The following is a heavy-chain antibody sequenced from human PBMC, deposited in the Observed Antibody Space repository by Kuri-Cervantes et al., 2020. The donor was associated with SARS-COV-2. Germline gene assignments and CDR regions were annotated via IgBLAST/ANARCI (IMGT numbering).Heavy chain of an antibody. Sequence: SETLSLTCTVSSGSISSSRYYWSWIRQPPGKGLEWIGETNHSGSTNYNPSLKSRVTISVDTSKNQFSLKLSSVTAADTAVYYCARGRSRSSYYYYYHMDVWGKGTTVTVSS. J-gene: IGHJ6*03. CDR1: SGSISSSRYY. CDR3: ARGRSRSSYYYYYHMDV. CDR2: TNHSGST. V-gene: IGHV4-39*07. D-gene: IGHD6-13*01.